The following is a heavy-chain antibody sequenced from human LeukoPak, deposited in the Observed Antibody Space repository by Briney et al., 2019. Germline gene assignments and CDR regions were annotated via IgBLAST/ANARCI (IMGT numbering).Heavy chain of an antibody. CDR2: INPSGGST. V-gene: IGHV1-46*01. D-gene: IGHD3-22*01. CDR3: ARVPPNYYDSSGSSDY. Sequence: ASVKVSCKASGYTFTSYYMHWVRQAPGQGLEWMGIINPSGGSTSYAQKFQGRVTMTRDMSTSTVYMELSSLRSEDTAVYYCARVPPNYYDSSGSSDYWGQGTLVTVSS. CDR1: GYTFTSYY. J-gene: IGHJ4*02.